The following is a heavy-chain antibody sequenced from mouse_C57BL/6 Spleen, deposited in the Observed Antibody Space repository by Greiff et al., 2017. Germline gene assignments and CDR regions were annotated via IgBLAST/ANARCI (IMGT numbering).Heavy chain of an antibody. CDR1: GYTFTSYW. Sequence: QVQLKQPGAELVKPGASVKVSCKASGYTFTSYWMHWVKQRPGQGLEWIGRIHPSDSDTNYNQKFKGKATLTVDKSSSTAYMQLSSLTSEDSAVXYCAIQTPIYYDYDGFDYWGQGTTLTVSS. CDR2: IHPSDSDT. CDR3: AIQTPIYYDYDGFDY. J-gene: IGHJ2*01. V-gene: IGHV1-74*01. D-gene: IGHD2-4*01.